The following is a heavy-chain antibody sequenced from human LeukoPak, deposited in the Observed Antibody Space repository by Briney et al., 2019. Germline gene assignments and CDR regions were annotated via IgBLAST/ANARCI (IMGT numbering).Heavy chain of an antibody. CDR2: IYTSGST. D-gene: IGHD3-10*01. CDR3: ARGPIHRFGELTPYCYYMDV. CDR1: GGSISSYY. J-gene: IGHJ6*03. V-gene: IGHV4-4*07. Sequence: SETLSLTCTVSGGSISSYYWSWIRQPAGKGLEWIGRIYTSGSTNYNPSLKSRVTMSVDTSKNQFSLKLSSVTAADTAVYYCARGPIHRFGELTPYCYYMDVWGKGTTVTISS.